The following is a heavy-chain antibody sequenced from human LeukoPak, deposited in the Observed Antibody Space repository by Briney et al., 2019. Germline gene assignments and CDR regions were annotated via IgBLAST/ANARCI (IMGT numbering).Heavy chain of an antibody. D-gene: IGHD3-9*01. V-gene: IGHV1-18*01. CDR3: ARGLRYFDWRWYFDL. CDR1: GYTFTSYG. Sequence: GASVKVSCKASGYTFTSYGISWVRQAPGQGLEWMGWISAYNGNTNYAQKLQGRVTMTTDTSTSTAYMELRSLRSDDTVVYYCARGLRYFDWRWYFDLWGRGTLVTVSS. J-gene: IGHJ2*01. CDR2: ISAYNGNT.